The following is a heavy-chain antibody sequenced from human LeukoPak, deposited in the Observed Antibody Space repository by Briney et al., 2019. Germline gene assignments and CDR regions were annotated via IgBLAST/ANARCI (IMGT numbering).Heavy chain of an antibody. CDR2: ISGSGGST. D-gene: IGHD1-26*01. V-gene: IGHV3-23*01. CDR3: AKDPGIVGAIAQGDAFDI. CDR1: GFTFSSYA. J-gene: IGHJ3*02. Sequence: GGSLRLSCAASGFTFSSYAMSWVRQAPGKGLEWVSAISGSGGSTYYADSVKGRFTISGDNSKNTLYLQMNSLRAEDTAVYYCAKDPGIVGAIAQGDAFDIWGQGTMVTVSS.